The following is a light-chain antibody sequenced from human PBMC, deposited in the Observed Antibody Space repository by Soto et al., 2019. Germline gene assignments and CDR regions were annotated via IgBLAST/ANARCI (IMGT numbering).Light chain of an antibody. Sequence: QSALTQPASVSGSPGQSITISCTGTSSDVGGYNYVSWYQQHPGKAPKLMIYDVSNRTSGVSNRFSGSKSGNTASLTISGLQAEDEADYYCSSYTSSSTLDVFGTGTKLTVL. V-gene: IGLV2-14*01. CDR3: SSYTSSSTLDV. CDR2: DVS. CDR1: SSDVGGYNY. J-gene: IGLJ1*01.